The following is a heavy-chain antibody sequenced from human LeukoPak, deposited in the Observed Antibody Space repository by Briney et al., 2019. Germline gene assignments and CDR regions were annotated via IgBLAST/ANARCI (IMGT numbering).Heavy chain of an antibody. CDR2: INPSGGST. V-gene: IGHV1-46*01. Sequence: GASVKVSCKASGYTFTSYYMHWVRQAPGQGLEWMGIINPSGGSTSYAQKFQGRVTMTRDTSTSTVYMELSSLRSEDTAVYYCARERQNKDFWSGGDYWGQGTLVTVSS. CDR1: GYTFTSYY. J-gene: IGHJ4*02. D-gene: IGHD3-3*01. CDR3: ARERQNKDFWSGGDY.